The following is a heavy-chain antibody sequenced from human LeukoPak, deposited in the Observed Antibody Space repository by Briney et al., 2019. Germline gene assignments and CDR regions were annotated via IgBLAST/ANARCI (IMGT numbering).Heavy chain of an antibody. CDR3: ARAPAID. V-gene: IGHV3-43*01. CDR1: GFTFDDYT. J-gene: IGHJ4*02. D-gene: IGHD3-22*01. CDR2: ISWDGGST. Sequence: GGSLRLSCAASGFTFDDYTMHWVRQAPGKGLEWVSLISWDGGSTYYADSVKGRFTISRDNAKNSLYLQMDSLRDEDTAVYYCARAPAIDWGQGTLVTVSS.